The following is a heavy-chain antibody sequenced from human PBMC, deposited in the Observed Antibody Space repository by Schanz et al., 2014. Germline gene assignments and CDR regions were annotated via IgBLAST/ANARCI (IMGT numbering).Heavy chain of an antibody. V-gene: IGHV3-23*01. J-gene: IGHJ3*02. CDR2: IGTSGGT. D-gene: IGHD4-17*01. CDR1: GLIFSNYV. CDR3: ARKMKLGVYGGKGHDSLDI. Sequence: EVQLLESGGGLVQPGGSLKLSCAASGLIFSNYVMSWVRQAPGKGLEWVSTIGTSGGTNYAESVKGRFTISRDNSKNTVHLQMNSLRAEDTAVYYCARKMKLGVYGGKGHDSLDIWGQGTMVTVSS.